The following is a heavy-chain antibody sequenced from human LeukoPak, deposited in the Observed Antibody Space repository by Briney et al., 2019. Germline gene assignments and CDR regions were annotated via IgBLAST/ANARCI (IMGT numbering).Heavy chain of an antibody. Sequence: SVKVSCKASGGTFSSYTISWVRQAPGQGLEWMGRIIPILGIANYAQKFQGRVTITADKSTSTAYMELSSLRSEDTAVYYCATGGFHSGRIFDYWGQGTLVTVSS. D-gene: IGHD1-26*01. J-gene: IGHJ4*02. CDR2: IIPILGIA. CDR1: GGTFSSYT. V-gene: IGHV1-69*02. CDR3: ATGGFHSGRIFDY.